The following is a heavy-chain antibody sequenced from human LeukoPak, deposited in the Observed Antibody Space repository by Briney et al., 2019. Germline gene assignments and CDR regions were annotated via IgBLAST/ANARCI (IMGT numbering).Heavy chain of an antibody. CDR2: VYRTGST. D-gene: IGHD4-23*01. Sequence: SETLSLTCTVSGGSISYHFCRWRRQSPGKGLEWIGNVYRTGSTNHNPSLKSRVTISVDTFKNQLSLELSSVTATDTALYYCARQSRSWGLATVVNVDYWGQGILVTVSS. V-gene: IGHV4-59*11. J-gene: IGHJ4*02. CDR3: ARQSRSWGLATVVNVDY. CDR1: GGSISYHF.